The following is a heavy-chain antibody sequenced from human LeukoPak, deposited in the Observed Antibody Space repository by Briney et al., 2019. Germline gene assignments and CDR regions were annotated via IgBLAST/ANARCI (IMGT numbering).Heavy chain of an antibody. CDR1: GGSFSGYY. V-gene: IGHV4-34*01. J-gene: IGHJ4*02. D-gene: IGHD6-6*01. Sequence: SETLSLTCAVYGGSFSGYYWSWIRQPPGEGMGWIGEINHSGSTNYNPSLKSRVTISVDTSKNQFSLKLSSVTAADTAVYYCARGGVGIAARRFDYWGQGTLVTVSS. CDR3: ARGGVGIAARRFDY. CDR2: INHSGST.